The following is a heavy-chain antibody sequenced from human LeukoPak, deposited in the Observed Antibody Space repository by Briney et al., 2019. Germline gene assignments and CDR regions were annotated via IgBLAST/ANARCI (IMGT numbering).Heavy chain of an antibody. CDR2: FDHTGAN. CDR3: ARDLALTISANWFDP. Sequence: SETLSLTCVVSGYSISSGYFWVWIRQPPGKGLEWIGSFDHTGANYYTPSLRRPVTISVDTTKNQFSLEMNSVTAEDTPVYYCARDLALTISANWFDPWGKGTLVTVSS. V-gene: IGHV4-38-2*02. J-gene: IGHJ5*02. D-gene: IGHD3-9*01. CDR1: GYSISSGYF.